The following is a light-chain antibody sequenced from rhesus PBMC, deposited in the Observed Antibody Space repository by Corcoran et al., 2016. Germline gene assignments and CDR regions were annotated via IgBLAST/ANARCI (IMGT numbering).Light chain of an antibody. CDR2: GAY. CDR1: QSVSSK. J-gene: IGKJ1*01. Sequence: EIVMTQSPATLSLSPGETATISCRTSQSVSSKLAWYQQKPGQAPRLLIYGAYSRATGHPDRFSGSGSGTDCTLAKSSLEPEDFAVYSYRETSNLWAFGQGTKVEIK. V-gene: IGKV3-31*02. CDR3: RETSNLWA.